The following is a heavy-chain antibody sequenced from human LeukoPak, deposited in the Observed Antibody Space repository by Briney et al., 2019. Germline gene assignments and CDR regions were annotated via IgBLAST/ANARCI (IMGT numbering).Heavy chain of an antibody. D-gene: IGHD3-16*01. CDR1: GFTFSSYA. Sequence: PGGSLRLSCAASGFTFSSYAMHWVRQAPGKGLEWVAVISYDGSNKYYADSVKGRFTISRDNSKNTLYLQMNSLRAEDTAVYYCARGGSNDYQTTWGQGTLVTVSS. V-gene: IGHV3-30-3*01. CDR3: ARGGSNDYQTT. J-gene: IGHJ5*02. CDR2: ISYDGSNK.